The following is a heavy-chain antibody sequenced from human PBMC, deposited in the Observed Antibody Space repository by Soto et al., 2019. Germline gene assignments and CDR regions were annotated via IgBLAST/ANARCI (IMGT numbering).Heavy chain of an antibody. V-gene: IGHV1-18*04. Sequence: GASVKVSCKASGYTFTSYGISWVRQAPGQGLEWMGWISAYNGNTNYAQKLQGRVTMTTDTSTSTAYMELRSLRSDDTAVYYCARVPRSGYYTRYYYYGMDVWGQGTTVT. D-gene: IGHD3-3*01. CDR2: ISAYNGNT. J-gene: IGHJ6*02. CDR3: ARVPRSGYYTRYYYYGMDV. CDR1: GYTFTSYG.